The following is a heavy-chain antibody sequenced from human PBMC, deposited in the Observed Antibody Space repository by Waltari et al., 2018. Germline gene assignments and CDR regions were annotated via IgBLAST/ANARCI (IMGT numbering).Heavy chain of an antibody. D-gene: IGHD1-26*01. CDR3: AKGGGSWAFFDS. CDR1: GFNFGDFS. CDR2: INDKTHDP. Sequence: EVHLLESGGGLIQPGGSLRLSCAASGFNFGDFSMAWVRQSPGKGLEWVATINDKTHDPDDAESVKGRFTLSRDNSANSLFLQMTDLRGDDTALYYCAKGGGSWAFFDSWGQGTLVAVSS. J-gene: IGHJ4*02. V-gene: IGHV3-23*01.